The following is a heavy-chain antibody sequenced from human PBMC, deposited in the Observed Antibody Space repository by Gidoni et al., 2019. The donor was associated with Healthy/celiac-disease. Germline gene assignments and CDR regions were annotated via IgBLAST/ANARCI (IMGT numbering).Heavy chain of an antibody. J-gene: IGHJ4*02. D-gene: IGHD3-10*01. CDR3: AGGSGSYEDY. CDR1: GFTFSSYW. V-gene: IGHV3-7*04. CDR2: IKQDGSEK. Sequence: EVQLVESGGGLVQPGGSLRLSCAASGFTFSSYWLSWVRQAPGKGLEWVANIKQDGSEKYDVDSVKGRFTISRDNAKNSLYLQMNSLRAEDTAVYYCAGGSGSYEDYWGQGTLVTVSS.